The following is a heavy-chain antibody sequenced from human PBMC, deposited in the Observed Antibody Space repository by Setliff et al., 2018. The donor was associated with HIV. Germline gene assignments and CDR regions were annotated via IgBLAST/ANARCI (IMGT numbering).Heavy chain of an antibody. CDR3: ARHNCYDL. J-gene: IGHJ4*02. D-gene: IGHD3-16*01. V-gene: IGHV5-51*01. CDR1: GYTFTDYG. Sequence: GESLKISCKASGYTFTDYGIAWVRQMPGKGLEWIGVFFPGDSNVIYSPPFQGQVTISVDKSTATAYLQWSSLKTSDTAMYFCARHNCYDLWGQGTPVT. CDR2: FFPGDSNV.